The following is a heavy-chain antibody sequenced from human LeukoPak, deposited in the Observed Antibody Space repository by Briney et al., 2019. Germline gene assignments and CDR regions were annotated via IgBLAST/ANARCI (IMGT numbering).Heavy chain of an antibody. D-gene: IGHD3-10*01. Sequence: GGSLRLSCAASGFTFSSYAMSWVRQAPGKGLEWVSSISGSANSTFHADSVKGRFTISRDNSKSTLYLQMNSLRAEDTAVYYCARHKVHYYYYYYMDVWGKGTTVTVSS. CDR2: ISGSANST. J-gene: IGHJ6*03. V-gene: IGHV3-23*01. CDR3: ARHKVHYYYYYYMDV. CDR1: GFTFSSYA.